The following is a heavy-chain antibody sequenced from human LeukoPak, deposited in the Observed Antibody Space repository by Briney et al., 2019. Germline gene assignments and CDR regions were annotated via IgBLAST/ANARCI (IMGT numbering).Heavy chain of an antibody. CDR1: GGSISSYY. CDR2: IYYSGST. V-gene: IGHV4-59*08. Sequence: PSETLSLTCTVSGGSISSYYWSWIRQPPGKGLEWIGYIYYSGSTNYNPSLKSRVTISVDTSKNQFPLKLSSVTAADTAVYYCARSSGYDYGDYWGQGTLVTVSS. J-gene: IGHJ4*02. D-gene: IGHD5-12*01. CDR3: ARSSGYDYGDY.